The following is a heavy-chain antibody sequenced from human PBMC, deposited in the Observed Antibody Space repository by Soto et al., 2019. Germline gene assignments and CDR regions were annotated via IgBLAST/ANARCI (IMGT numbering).Heavy chain of an antibody. CDR3: VRARDSYGGSHSYGLDV. Sequence: SETLSLTCAISGDSVSSHSAACNWNRQSPSRGLEWLGRTYYRSKWFNEYAVSVKSRITINPATSKNQFSLQWNSVIPEDTALYYCVRARDSYGGSHSYGLDVWGQGTTVTAP. J-gene: IGHJ6*02. D-gene: IGHD5-18*01. V-gene: IGHV6-1*01. CDR2: TYYRSKWFN. CDR1: GDSVSSHSAA.